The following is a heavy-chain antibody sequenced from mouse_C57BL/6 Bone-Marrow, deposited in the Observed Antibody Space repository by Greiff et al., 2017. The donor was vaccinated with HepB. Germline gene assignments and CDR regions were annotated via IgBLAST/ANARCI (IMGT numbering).Heavy chain of an antibody. CDR2: SRNKANDYTT. CDR1: GFTFSDFY. J-gene: IGHJ1*03. CDR3: ARSPYDGSSYWYFDV. Sequence: EVKLVESGGGLVQSGRSLRLSCATSGFTFSDFYMEWVRQAPGKGLEWIAASRNKANDYTTEYSSSVKGQFIVSRDTSQSILYLQMNALRAEDTAIYDCARSPYDGSSYWYFDVWGTGTTVTVSS. V-gene: IGHV7-1*01. D-gene: IGHD1-1*01.